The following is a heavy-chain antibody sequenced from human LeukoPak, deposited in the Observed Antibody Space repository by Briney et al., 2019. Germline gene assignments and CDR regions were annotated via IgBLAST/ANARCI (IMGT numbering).Heavy chain of an antibody. V-gene: IGHV3-48*02. CDR1: GFTLSSYS. J-gene: IGHJ4*02. CDR3: TRDPNALDY. Sequence: NPGGSLRLSCAASGFTLSSYSMNWVRQAPGKGLEWISYITSSSSTIHYADSVRGRFTISRDNAKNSLYLQMNSLRDGDTAVYYCTRDPNALDYWGQGTLVTVSS. CDR2: ITSSSSTI.